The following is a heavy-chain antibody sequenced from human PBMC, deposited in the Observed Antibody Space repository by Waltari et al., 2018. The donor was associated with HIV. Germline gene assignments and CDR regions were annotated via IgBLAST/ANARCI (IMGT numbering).Heavy chain of an antibody. V-gene: IGHV4-4*07. Sequence: QVQLQESGPGLVKPSDTLSLTCTVSGASISSYYWSWIRQPAGKGLEWIGRTYTSGSLNYNPSVSGRVTLSVDTSKNQFSLKMNAVTAADAAVYYCARGGYYYPDWGQGTLVTVSS. CDR1: GASISSYY. CDR2: TYTSGSL. D-gene: IGHD3-22*01. CDR3: ARGGYYYPD. J-gene: IGHJ4*02.